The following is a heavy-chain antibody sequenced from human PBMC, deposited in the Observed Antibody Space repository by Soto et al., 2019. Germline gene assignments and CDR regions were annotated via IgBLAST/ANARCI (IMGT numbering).Heavy chain of an antibody. CDR1: GFTFSGYA. Sequence: PGGSLRLSCAASGFTFSGYAMSSVRQAPGKGLEWVSAISGSGGSTYYADSVKGRFTISRDNSKNTLYLQMNSLRAEDTAVYYCAKDLLTMWYIVVVPAAIDFDYWGQGTLVTVSS. CDR2: ISGSGGST. D-gene: IGHD2-2*01. J-gene: IGHJ4*02. CDR3: AKDLLTMWYIVVVPAAIDFDY. V-gene: IGHV3-23*01.